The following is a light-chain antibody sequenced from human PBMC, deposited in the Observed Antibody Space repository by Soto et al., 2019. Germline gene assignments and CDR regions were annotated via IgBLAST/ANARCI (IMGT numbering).Light chain of an antibody. V-gene: IGKV2-30*02. CDR3: MQGTNWPPYT. Sequence: DVVMTQSPLSLPVTLGQPASISCRSSQSLVHSDGNTYLNWFQQRPGQSPRRLIYKVYNRDSGVPDRFSGSGSGTNFTLKISRVEAEDVGVYYCMQGTNWPPYTFGQGTKLEIK. J-gene: IGKJ2*01. CDR2: KVY. CDR1: QSLVHSDGNTY.